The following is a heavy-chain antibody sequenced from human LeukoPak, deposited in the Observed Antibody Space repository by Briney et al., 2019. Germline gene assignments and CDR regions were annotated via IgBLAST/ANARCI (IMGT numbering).Heavy chain of an antibody. CDR2: ISYDGSNK. Sequence: GGSLRLSCAASGFTFSSYAMHWVRQAPGKGLEWVSVISYDGSNKYYADSVKGRFTISRDNSMNTLYLQMNSLRAEDTAVYYCARDPSEESHPRRLFDYWGQGTLVTVSS. V-gene: IGHV3-30-3*01. CDR1: GFTFSSYA. J-gene: IGHJ4*02. CDR3: ARDPSEESHPRRLFDY.